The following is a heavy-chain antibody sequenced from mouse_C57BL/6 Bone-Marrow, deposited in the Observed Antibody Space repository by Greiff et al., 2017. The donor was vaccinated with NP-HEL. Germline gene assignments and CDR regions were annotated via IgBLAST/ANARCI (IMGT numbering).Heavy chain of an antibody. CDR1: GFSLTSYG. J-gene: IGHJ3*01. CDR2: IWSGGST. CDR3: AKNGGYSSWFAY. Sequence: QVQLQQSGPGLVPPSQSLSITCSVSGFSLTSYGVHWVRQSPGKGLEWLGVIWSGGSTDYNAAFMSRLSITKDNSKSQVFYKMNSLQADDTAVYYCAKNGGYSSWFAYWGQGTLVTVSA. D-gene: IGHD2-3*01. V-gene: IGHV2-5*01.